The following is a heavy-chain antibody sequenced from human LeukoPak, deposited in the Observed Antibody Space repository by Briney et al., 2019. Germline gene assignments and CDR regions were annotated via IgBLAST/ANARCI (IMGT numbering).Heavy chain of an antibody. D-gene: IGHD7-27*01. Sequence: SETLSLTGTVSVGSISSSGYYGGWSGQPPGKGLEWIETIDYTGDTYYNPSLKSRVTISVDSVKNQFSLKLRSVTAADTAVYYCVRLRSGTGDFDNWGQGALVTVSS. CDR2: IDYTGDT. CDR1: VGSISSSGYY. CDR3: VRLRSGTGDFDN. V-gene: IGHV4-39*07. J-gene: IGHJ4*02.